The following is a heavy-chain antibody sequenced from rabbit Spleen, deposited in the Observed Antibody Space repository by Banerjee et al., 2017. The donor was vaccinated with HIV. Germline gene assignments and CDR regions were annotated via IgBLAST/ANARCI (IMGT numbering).Heavy chain of an antibody. CDR1: GVSFSDRDV. J-gene: IGHJ4*01. CDR2: IDISSVNT. Sequence: QSLEESGGDLVKPGASLTLTCTASGVSFSDRDVMCWVRQAPGKGLELIACIDISSVNTADATWAKGRFTISKTSSTTVTLQMTSLTAADTATYFCARGGPTTTFAFDLWGPGTLVTVS. V-gene: IGHV1S40*01. D-gene: IGHD1-1*01. CDR3: ARGGPTTTFAFDL.